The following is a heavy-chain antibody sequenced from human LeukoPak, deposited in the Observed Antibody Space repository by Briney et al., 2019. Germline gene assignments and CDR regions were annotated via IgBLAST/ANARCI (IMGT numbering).Heavy chain of an antibody. D-gene: IGHD3-22*01. CDR1: GYSTTSGYF. CDR3: AREMDYYDSSGYDAFDI. Sequence: SETLSLTCTVSGYSTTSGYFWGWIRQPPGKGLEWIGSIHHSGSTYYNPSLKSRITISIDTPKNQFSLKLSSVTAADTAVYYCAREMDYYDSSGYDAFDIWGQGTMVTVS. J-gene: IGHJ3*02. CDR2: IHHSGST. V-gene: IGHV4-38-2*02.